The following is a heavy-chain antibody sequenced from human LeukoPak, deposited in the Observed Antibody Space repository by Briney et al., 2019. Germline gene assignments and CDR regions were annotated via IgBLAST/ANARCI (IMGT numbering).Heavy chain of an antibody. V-gene: IGHV3-21*01. CDR2: ISSSSSYI. D-gene: IGHD6-19*01. Sequence: GGSLRLSCAASGFTFSSYSMNWVRQAPGKGLEWVSSISSSSSYIYYADSVKGRFTISRDNAKNSLYLQMNSLRAEDTAVYYCARDVVRAVAGFIDYWGQGTLVTVSS. J-gene: IGHJ4*02. CDR3: ARDVVRAVAGFIDY. CDR1: GFTFSSYS.